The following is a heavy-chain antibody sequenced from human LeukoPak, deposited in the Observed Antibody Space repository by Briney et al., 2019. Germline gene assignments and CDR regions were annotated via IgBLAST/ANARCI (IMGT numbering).Heavy chain of an antibody. J-gene: IGHJ4*02. Sequence: ASVKVSCKASGYTFTGYYMHWVRQAPGQGLEWMGWINPNSGGTNYAQKFQGRVTMTRDTSISTAYMELSRLRSDDTAVYCCARSVDIVATQFDYWGQGTLVTVSS. V-gene: IGHV1-2*02. D-gene: IGHD5-12*01. CDR1: GYTFTGYY. CDR3: ARSVDIVATQFDY. CDR2: INPNSGGT.